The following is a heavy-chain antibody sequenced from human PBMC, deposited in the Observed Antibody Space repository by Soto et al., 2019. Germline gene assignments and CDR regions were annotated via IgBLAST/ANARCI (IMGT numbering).Heavy chain of an antibody. J-gene: IGHJ6*02. V-gene: IGHV1-8*01. D-gene: IGHD1-1*01. CDR3: ARERTGTTSMDC. Sequence: QVQLVQSGAEVKKPGASVKVSCKASGYTFTSYDINWVRQAPGQGLEWMGWMNPNSGNTGYAQKFRGRVTITRNTSISTDYLERSSLRSADTAVHYFARERTGTTSMDCWGQGTTVTVSS. CDR1: GYTFTSYD. CDR2: MNPNSGNT.